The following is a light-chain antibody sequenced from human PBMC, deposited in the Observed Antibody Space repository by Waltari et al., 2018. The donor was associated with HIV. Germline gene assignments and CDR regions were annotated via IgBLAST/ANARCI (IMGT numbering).Light chain of an antibody. CDR1: QSVSSSY. Sequence: EIVLTQSPGTLSLSPGERATLSCRASQSVSSSYLAWYQHKPGQAPRLLIYGASYSATGIPDRFSGRGSGTDYTLTISRLEPEDFAVYYCQQRNIWPPMYTFGQGTKLEI. CDR3: QQRNIWPPMYT. CDR2: GAS. J-gene: IGKJ2*01. V-gene: IGKV3D-20*02.